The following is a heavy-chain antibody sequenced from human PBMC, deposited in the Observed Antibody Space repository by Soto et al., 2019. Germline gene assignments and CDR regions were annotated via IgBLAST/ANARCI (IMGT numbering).Heavy chain of an antibody. D-gene: IGHD2-8*01. Sequence: GSLRLSCAASVFTLGDYWMTCVRQAPGKGLEWVANLKRDARERHYVDSAKGRFSVSRDNGNNSLYLQMNSLRPEDTAVYYCARDVYEILGRVVRRLDSWVQGTLVTVSS. V-gene: IGHV3-7*03. J-gene: IGHJ4*02. CDR3: ARDVYEILGRVVRRLDS. CDR2: LKRDARER. CDR1: VFTLGDYW.